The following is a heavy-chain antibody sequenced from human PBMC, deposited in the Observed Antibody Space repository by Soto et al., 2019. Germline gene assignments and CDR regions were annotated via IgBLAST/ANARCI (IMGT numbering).Heavy chain of an antibody. CDR2: ITSSSTYI. CDR3: ARVRSGWCDY. CDR1: GFSFSNST. D-gene: IGHD6-19*01. V-gene: IGHV3-21*01. J-gene: IGHJ4*02. Sequence: EVKLVESGGGLVKPGGSLRLSCAVSGFSFSNSTMNWVRQAPGKGLEWVSTITSSSTYIHYADSVKGRFTISRDNAKNSLYLQMNSLRAEDTAVYYCARVRSGWCDYWGQGTLVTVSS.